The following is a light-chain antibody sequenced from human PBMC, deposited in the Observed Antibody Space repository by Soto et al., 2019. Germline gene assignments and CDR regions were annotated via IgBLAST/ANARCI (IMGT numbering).Light chain of an antibody. J-gene: IGLJ1*01. CDR1: SSDVGSYNL. Sequence: QSVLTQPSSVSGSPGQSINISCTGTSSDVGSYNLVSWYQQHPGKAPKLMIYEGSKRPSGVSNRISGSKSGNTASLTISGLQAEDEADYYCCSYSGSRTYVFGTGTQGTGL. V-gene: IGLV2-23*01. CDR2: EGS. CDR3: CSYSGSRTYV.